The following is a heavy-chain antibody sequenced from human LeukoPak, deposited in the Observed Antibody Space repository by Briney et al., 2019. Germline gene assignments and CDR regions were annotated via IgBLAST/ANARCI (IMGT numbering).Heavy chain of an antibody. V-gene: IGHV5-51*01. J-gene: IGHJ4*02. CDR3: ATMSGSYYGSYYFER. CDR1: GYSFTSYW. D-gene: IGHD1-26*01. Sequence: GESLKISCKCSGYSFTSYWIAWVRQLPGKGLEWMGIIYPGDSDTRYSPSFQGQVTISADKSISTAYLQWSSLKASDTAMYYCATMSGSYYGSYYFERWGQGTLVTVSS. CDR2: IYPGDSDT.